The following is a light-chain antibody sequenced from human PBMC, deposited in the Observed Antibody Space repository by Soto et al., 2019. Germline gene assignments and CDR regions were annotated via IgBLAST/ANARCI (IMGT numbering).Light chain of an antibody. CDR2: DAS. J-gene: IGKJ5*01. V-gene: IGKV1-16*02. CDR1: QGISNY. Sequence: DIQMTQSPSSLSASVGDRVTITCRASQGISNYLAWSQQKPGKAPKSLIYDASSLRSGVPSKFSGSGFGTEFTLTISSLQPEDCAPYYCQQYSTYPITFGQGTRLEIK. CDR3: QQYSTYPIT.